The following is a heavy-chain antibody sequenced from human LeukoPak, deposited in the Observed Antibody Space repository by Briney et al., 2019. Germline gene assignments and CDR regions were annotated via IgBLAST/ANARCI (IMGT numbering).Heavy chain of an antibody. V-gene: IGHV4-61*01. CDR2: FYYSRST. CDR1: GGSVTGGTYY. J-gene: IGHJ4*02. CDR3: AREIAAAGTSFDY. D-gene: IGHD6-13*01. Sequence: PSETLSLTCTVSGGSVTGGTYYWSWIRQPPGKGLDWIGYFYYSRSTNFNPSLKSRVTISVDTSKNQFSLKLSSVTAADTAVYYCAREIAAAGTSFDYWGQGTLVTVSS.